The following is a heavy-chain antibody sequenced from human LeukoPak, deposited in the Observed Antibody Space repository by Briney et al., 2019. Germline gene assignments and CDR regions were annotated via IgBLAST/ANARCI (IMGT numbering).Heavy chain of an antibody. CDR3: ARAPGGSRLLDY. J-gene: IGHJ4*02. CDR1: GFTFSSYD. V-gene: IGHV3-13*01. CDR2: IGTAGDT. Sequence: GGSLRLSCAASGFTFSSYDMHWVRQATGKGLEWVSAIGTAGDTYYPGSVKGRFTISRENAKNSLYLQMNSLRAGDTAVYYCARAPGGSRLLDYWDQGTLVTVSS. D-gene: IGHD6-13*01.